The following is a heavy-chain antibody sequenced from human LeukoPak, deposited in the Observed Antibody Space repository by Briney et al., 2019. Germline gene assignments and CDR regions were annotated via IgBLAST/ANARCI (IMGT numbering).Heavy chain of an antibody. CDR2: IKEDGTQR. CDR1: GFTFRTYW. J-gene: IGHJ5*02. Sequence: PGGSLGLSCAASGFTFRTYWMTWVRQAPGKGLEWVANIKEDGTQRYYGDSMKGRFTISRDNDNNILYLQMNGLRVEDTAFYYCARLVSARYYGDCLDTWGQGALVTVSS. CDR3: ARLVSARYYGDCLDT. D-gene: IGHD3-16*01. V-gene: IGHV3-7*01.